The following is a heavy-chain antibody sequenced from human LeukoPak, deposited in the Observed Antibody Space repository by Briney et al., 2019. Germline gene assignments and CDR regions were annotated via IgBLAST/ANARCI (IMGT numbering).Heavy chain of an antibody. CDR1: GYTFTSYY. V-gene: IGHV1-46*01. Sequence: ASVKVSCKASGYTFTSYYMHWVRQAPGQGLEWMGLNNPTGGSTGYAQKFQGRVTMTRDMSTRTDYMELSSLRSEDTAIYYCARDNSVGDNAWWFDPWGQGTLVTVSS. J-gene: IGHJ5*02. CDR2: NNPTGGST. D-gene: IGHD1-26*01. CDR3: ARDNSVGDNAWWFDP.